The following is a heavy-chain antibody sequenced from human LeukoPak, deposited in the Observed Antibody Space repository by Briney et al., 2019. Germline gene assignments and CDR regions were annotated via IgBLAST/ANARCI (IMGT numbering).Heavy chain of an antibody. CDR3: ARGPISVVGALGSFGY. CDR1: GFTFSSYS. V-gene: IGHV3-21*06. Sequence: GGSLRLSCAASGFTFSSYSMNWVRQAPGKGLEWVSSISSSSSYIYYADSVTGRSTFSRDNAKNSLYLQMNSVRAEDTAMYYGARGPISVVGALGSFGYWGQGTLVTVSS. CDR2: ISSSSSYI. J-gene: IGHJ4*02. D-gene: IGHD2-15*01.